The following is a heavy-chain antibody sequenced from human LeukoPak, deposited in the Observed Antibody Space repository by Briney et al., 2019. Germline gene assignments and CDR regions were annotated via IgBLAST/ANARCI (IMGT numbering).Heavy chain of an antibody. V-gene: IGHV4-30-4*01. CDR2: IYYNGRT. D-gene: IGHD3-3*02. J-gene: IGHJ6*02. CDR1: GVSISSGDYY. CDR3: ARSRIFYYYGMDV. Sequence: PSQTLSLTCTVSGVSISSGDYYWSWIRQPPGRGLEWIGYIYYNGRTYHNPSLESRVTISVDTPKNQFSLKLSSVTAADTAVYSCARSRIFYYYGMDVWGQGTTVTVSS.